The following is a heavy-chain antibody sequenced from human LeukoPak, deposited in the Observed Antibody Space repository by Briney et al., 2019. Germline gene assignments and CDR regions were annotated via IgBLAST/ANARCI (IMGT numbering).Heavy chain of an antibody. CDR2: IHTSGST. D-gene: IGHD6-19*01. V-gene: IGHV4-4*07. J-gene: IGHJ4*02. Sequence: PSGTLFLTCIVSGGSISSYYWSWIRQPAGRGLEWIGQIHTSGSTNYNPSLKSRVAMSVDTSKNQFSLELSSVTAADTAVYYCAGRAQTTGWSFDYWGQGALVTVSS. CDR1: GGSISSYY. CDR3: AGRAQTTGWSFDY.